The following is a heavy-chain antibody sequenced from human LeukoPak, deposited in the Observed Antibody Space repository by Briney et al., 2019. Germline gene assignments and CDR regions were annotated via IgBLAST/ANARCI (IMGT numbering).Heavy chain of an antibody. CDR2: ISVYSGNT. J-gene: IGHJ4*02. V-gene: IGHV1-18*01. Sequence: ASVTVSCTASGYIFTSSGISWVRQAPGQGLEWMGWISVYSGNTNYAQKLQGRVAMTRDTSTSTAYMEVRSLRSDDTAVYYCARDHGSGWPPGTDYWGQGTLVTVSS. CDR3: ARDHGSGWPPGTDY. CDR1: GYIFTSSG. D-gene: IGHD6-19*01.